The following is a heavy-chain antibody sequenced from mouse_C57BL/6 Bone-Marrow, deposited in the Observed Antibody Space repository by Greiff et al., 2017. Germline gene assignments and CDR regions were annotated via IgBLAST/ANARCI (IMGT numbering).Heavy chain of an antibody. D-gene: IGHD2-5*01. Sequence: EVQVVESGGGLVKPGGSLKLSCAASGFTFSSYAMSWVRQTPEKRLEWVATISVVGSYTSYPDNVKGRFIISRDKTNNNVYLQMSHLKSEDTAMYYCARDSYSNYVPWFAYWGQGTLVTVSA. V-gene: IGHV5-4*01. CDR1: GFTFSSYA. J-gene: IGHJ3*01. CDR2: ISVVGSYT. CDR3: ARDSYSNYVPWFAY.